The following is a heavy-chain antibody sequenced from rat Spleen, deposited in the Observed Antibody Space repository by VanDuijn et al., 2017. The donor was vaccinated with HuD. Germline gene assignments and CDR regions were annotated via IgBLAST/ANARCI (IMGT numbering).Heavy chain of an antibody. CDR1: GFTFSDYG. CDR3: TRSVFDY. CDR2: ISTSGGST. J-gene: IGHJ2*01. V-gene: IGHV5S13*01. Sequence: EGELVESGGGLVQPGRSMKLSCAASGFTFSDYGMAWVRQGPTKGLEWVASISTSGGSTYYRDSVKGRFTISRNNVKNTLYLQMDSLRSEDTATYYCTRSVFDYWGQGVMVTVSS.